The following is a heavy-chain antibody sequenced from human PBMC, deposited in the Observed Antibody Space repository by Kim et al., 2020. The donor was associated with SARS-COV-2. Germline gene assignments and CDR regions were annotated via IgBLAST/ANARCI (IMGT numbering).Heavy chain of an antibody. J-gene: IGHJ6*03. CDR3: AKDGGGRVTIFGVITPGYYMDV. V-gene: IGHV3-23*01. D-gene: IGHD3-3*01. Sequence: GGSLRLSCAASGFTFGSYAMSWVRQAPGKGLEWVSTISSSGDSTYYADSVKGRFTISRDNSKNTLYLQMNSLRAEDTAVYYCAKDGGGRVTIFGVITPGYYMDVWGKGTTVTVSS. CDR2: ISSSGDST. CDR1: GFTFGSYA.